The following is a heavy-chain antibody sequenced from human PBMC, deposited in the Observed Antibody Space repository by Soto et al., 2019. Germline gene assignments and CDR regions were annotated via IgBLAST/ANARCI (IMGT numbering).Heavy chain of an antibody. D-gene: IGHD3-9*01. J-gene: IGHJ4*02. Sequence: QVQLVQSGAEVKKPGASVKVSCKASGYTFTNYYMHWVRQAPGQGLEWMGIINPSGGSTSYAQKYQGRVTMTRDTSTSTVYMELSRLRSEDTAVYYCAREGPHYDILTSQLAYWGQGTLVTVSS. CDR3: AREGPHYDILTSQLAY. CDR2: INPSGGST. V-gene: IGHV1-46*01. CDR1: GYTFTNYY.